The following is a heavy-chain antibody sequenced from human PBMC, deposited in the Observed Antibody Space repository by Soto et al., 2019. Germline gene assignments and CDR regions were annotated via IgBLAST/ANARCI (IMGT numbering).Heavy chain of an antibody. J-gene: IGHJ4*02. Sequence: QITLKESGPTLVKPTQTLALTCTFSGFSLSTSKVGVAWIRQPPGKALEWLALIYWDDDKRYSPSLKSRLTITKDTSKNQVVLTMTNMDPVDTATYYCAHTGGYSGYEPFDYWGQGTLVTVSS. V-gene: IGHV2-5*02. D-gene: IGHD5-12*01. CDR2: IYWDDDK. CDR1: GFSLSTSKVG. CDR3: AHTGGYSGYEPFDY.